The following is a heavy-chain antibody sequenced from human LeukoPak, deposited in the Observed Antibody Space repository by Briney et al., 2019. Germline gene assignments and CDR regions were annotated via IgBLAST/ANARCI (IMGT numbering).Heavy chain of an antibody. CDR1: GDSISNYY. J-gene: IGHJ4*02. D-gene: IGHD2-2*01. V-gene: IGHV4-59*01. CDR2: IYYSGST. CDR3: ARAVACSSTSCYLDS. Sequence: PSETLSLTCTVSGDSISNYYWTWIRQPPGKGLEWIGYIYYSGSTEYNPSLKSRATISVDTSKKKFSLKLNSVTAADTAVYYCARAVACSSTSCYLDSWGQGTLVTVSS.